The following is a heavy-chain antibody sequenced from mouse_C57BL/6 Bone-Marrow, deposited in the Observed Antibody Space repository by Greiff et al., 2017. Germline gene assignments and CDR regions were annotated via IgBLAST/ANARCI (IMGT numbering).Heavy chain of an antibody. CDR2: INPNYGTP. CDR1: GYSFTDYN. D-gene: IGHD4-1*01. CDR3: ASHSGTGTYAMDY. J-gene: IGHJ4*01. V-gene: IGHV1-39*01. Sequence: VQLQQSGPELVKPGASVKISCKASGYSFTDYNMNWVKQSNGKSLEWIGVINPNYGTPSSNQKFKGKATLTVDQSSSTSYMQLNSLTSEDSAVYSCASHSGTGTYAMDYWGQGPSVTVSS.